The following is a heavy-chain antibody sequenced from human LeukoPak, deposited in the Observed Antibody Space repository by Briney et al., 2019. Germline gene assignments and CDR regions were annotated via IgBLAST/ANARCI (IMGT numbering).Heavy chain of an antibody. D-gene: IGHD5-24*01. CDR1: GYTFTDYY. J-gene: IGHJ6*02. CDR2: INPNSGGT. V-gene: IGHV1-2*02. CDR3: ARERISVAVATIGHYYYGMDV. Sequence: GSVKVSCRASGYTFTDYYMHWVRQAPGQGLEWMGWINPNSGGTNYAQKFQGRVTMTRDTSISTAYMELSRLRSDDTAVYYCARERISVAVATIGHYYYGMDVWGQGTTVTVSS.